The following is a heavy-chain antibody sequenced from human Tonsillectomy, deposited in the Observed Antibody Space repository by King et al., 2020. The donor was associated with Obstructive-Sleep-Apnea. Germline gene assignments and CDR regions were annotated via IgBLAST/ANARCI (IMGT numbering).Heavy chain of an antibody. CDR1: GLTFSHYA. D-gene: IGHD3-3*01. V-gene: IGHV3-23*04. CDR3: AKDTVLRFSEWLSAFDY. J-gene: IGHJ4*01. Sequence: EVQLVESGGGLGQPGGSLRLSCAASGLTFSHYAMSWVRQAPGKGLEWVSTISTSGDATYYLDPVKGRFTSSRDNSKNTLYLQMNSLRVEDTALYYFAKDTVLRFSEWLSAFDYWGHGTLVTVSS. CDR2: ISTSGDAT.